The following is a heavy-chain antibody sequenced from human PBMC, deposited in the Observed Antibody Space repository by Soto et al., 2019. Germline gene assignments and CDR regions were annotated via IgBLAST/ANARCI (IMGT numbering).Heavy chain of an antibody. J-gene: IGHJ4*02. CDR2: IIPIFGTA. V-gene: IGHV1-69*13. CDR3: ATSHFCGGDCYAVFDY. D-gene: IGHD2-21*02. Sequence: GASVKVSCKASGGTFSSYAISWVRQAPGQGLEWMGGIIPIFGTANYAQKFQGRVTITADESTSTAYMELSSLRSEDTAVYYCATSHFCGGDCYAVFDYWGQGTLVTVSS. CDR1: GGTFSSYA.